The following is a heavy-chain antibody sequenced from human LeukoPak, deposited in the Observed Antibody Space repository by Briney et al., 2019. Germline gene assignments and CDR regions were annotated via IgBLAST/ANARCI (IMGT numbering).Heavy chain of an antibody. CDR2: FDPEDGET. Sequence: ASVKVSCKVSGYTLTELSMHWVRQAPGKGLEWMGGFDPEDGETIYAQKFQGRVTMTEDTSADTAYMELSSLRSEDTAVYYCATDYSSGYYHDAFDIWGQGTMVTVSS. J-gene: IGHJ3*02. CDR1: GYTLTELS. V-gene: IGHV1-24*01. CDR3: ATDYSSGYYHDAFDI. D-gene: IGHD3-22*01.